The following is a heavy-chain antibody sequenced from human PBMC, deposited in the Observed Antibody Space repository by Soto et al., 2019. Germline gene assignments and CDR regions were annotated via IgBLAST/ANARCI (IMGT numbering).Heavy chain of an antibody. CDR2: INPNSGGT. CDR1: GYTFTGYY. V-gene: IGHV1-2*02. CDR3: NTIFGGASVPYYYGMDV. J-gene: IGHJ6*02. D-gene: IGHD3-3*01. Sequence: ASVKVSCKASGYTFTGYYMYWVRQAPGQGLGWMGWINPNSGGTNYAQKFQGRVTMTRDTSISTAYMELSRLRSDDTAVYYCNTIFGGASVPYYYGMDVWGQGTTVTVSS.